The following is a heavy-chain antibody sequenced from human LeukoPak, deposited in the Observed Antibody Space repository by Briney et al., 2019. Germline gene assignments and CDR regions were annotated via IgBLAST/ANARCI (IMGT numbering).Heavy chain of an antibody. CDR3: ARVYSSGWYVDY. Sequence: SETLSLTFTVSGYSISSGYYWGWIRQPPGKGLEWIGSIYHSGSTYYNPSLKSRVTISVDTSKNQFSLKLSSVTAADTAVYYCARVYSSGWYVDYWGQGTLVTVSS. CDR1: GYSISSGYY. J-gene: IGHJ4*02. V-gene: IGHV4-38-2*02. CDR2: IYHSGST. D-gene: IGHD6-19*01.